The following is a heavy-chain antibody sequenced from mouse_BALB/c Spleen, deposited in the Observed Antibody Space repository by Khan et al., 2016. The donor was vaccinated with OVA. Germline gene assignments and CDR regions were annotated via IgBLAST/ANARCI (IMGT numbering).Heavy chain of an antibody. CDR1: GYSITSGYF. Sequence: EVQLQESGPGLVKPSQSLSLTCSVTGYSITSGYFWNWIRQFPGNKLEWMGYIRYDGNSNYKPSLKNRISITRDTSKNPFFLKLNSVTPEDSATYYCARGGSSGAAWFPYWGQGTLVTVSA. V-gene: IGHV3-6*02. J-gene: IGHJ3*01. CDR3: ARGGSSGAAWFPY. D-gene: IGHD3-1*01. CDR2: IRYDGNS.